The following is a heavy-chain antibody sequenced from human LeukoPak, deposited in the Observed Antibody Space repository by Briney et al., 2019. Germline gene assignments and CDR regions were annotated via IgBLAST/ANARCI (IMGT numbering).Heavy chain of an antibody. CDR2: IYYSGST. J-gene: IGHJ4*02. CDR3: ARLYSSSFHY. Sequence: SETLSLTCTVPGGSISSGGYYWSWNRQHPGKSLEWIGYIYYSGSTYYNPSLKSRVTISVDTSKNQFSPKLSSVTAADTAVYYCARLYSSSFHYWGQGTLVTVSS. CDR1: GGSISSGGYY. D-gene: IGHD6-6*01. V-gene: IGHV4-31*03.